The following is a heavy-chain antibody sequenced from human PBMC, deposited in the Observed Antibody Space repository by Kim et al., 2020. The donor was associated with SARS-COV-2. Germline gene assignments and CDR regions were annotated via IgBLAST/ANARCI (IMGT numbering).Heavy chain of an antibody. CDR2: VSGDDTRT. D-gene: IGHD3-10*01. J-gene: IGHJ4*02. CDR1: GFTFNTYV. CDR3: AKPFYYGSDSDYQTFDS. V-gene: IGHV3-23*01. Sequence: GGSLRLSCTASGFTFNTYVMSWVRQAPGKGLEWVSAVSGDDTRTFYADSVQGRFTISRDNSKNTLYLQMSSLRAEDTAIYFCAKPFYYGSDSDYQTFDSWGQGTLVTVSS.